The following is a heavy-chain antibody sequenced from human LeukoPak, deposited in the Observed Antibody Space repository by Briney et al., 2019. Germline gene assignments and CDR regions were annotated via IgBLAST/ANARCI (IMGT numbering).Heavy chain of an antibody. D-gene: IGHD3-10*01. V-gene: IGHV3-7*01. Sequence: PGGSLRLSCAASGFTFSSYWMSWVRQAPGKGLEWVANIKQDESEKYYVDSVKGRFTISRDNAKNSLYLQMNNLRVEDTAVYYCVGPDSQFDCWGQGTLVTVSS. J-gene: IGHJ4*02. CDR3: VGPDSQFDC. CDR1: GFTFSSYW. CDR2: IKQDESEK.